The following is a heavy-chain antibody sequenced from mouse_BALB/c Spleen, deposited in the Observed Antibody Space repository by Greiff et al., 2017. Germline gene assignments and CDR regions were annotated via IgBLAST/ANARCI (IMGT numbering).Heavy chain of an antibody. CDR3: ARGGLDGDRFAY. D-gene: IGHD2-13*01. Sequence: EVHLVESGGGLVKPGGSLKLSCAASGFTFSDYYMYWVRQTPEKRLEWVATISDGGSYTYYPDSVKGRFTISRDNAKNNLYLQMSSLKSEDTAMYYCARGGLDGDRFAYWGQGTLVTVSA. CDR2: ISDGGSYT. J-gene: IGHJ3*01. CDR1: GFTFSDYY. V-gene: IGHV5-4*02.